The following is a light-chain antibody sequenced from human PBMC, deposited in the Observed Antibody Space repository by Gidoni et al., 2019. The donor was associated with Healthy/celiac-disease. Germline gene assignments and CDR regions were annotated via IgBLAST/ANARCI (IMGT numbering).Light chain of an antibody. J-gene: IGKJ4*01. CDR3: QQYDNLPPELT. CDR1: QDISNY. CDR2: DAS. Sequence: DIQMTQSPSSLSASVGDRVTITCQASQDISNYLNWYQQKPGKAPKLLIYDASNLETGVPSRVSGSGSGTDFTFTISSLQPEDIATYDCQQYDNLPPELTFGGGTKVEIK. V-gene: IGKV1-33*01.